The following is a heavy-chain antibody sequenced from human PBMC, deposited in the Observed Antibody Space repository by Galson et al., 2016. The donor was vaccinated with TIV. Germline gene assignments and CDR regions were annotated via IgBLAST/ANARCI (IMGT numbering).Heavy chain of an antibody. Sequence: PALVKPTQTLTLTCTFSGFSLTTHGMCVSWIRQPPGKALEWLARTDWDGDKIYSTSPQTRLSISKDTSNNQVVLTLSNVDPVDTATYFCARSSIRDVSTHSFFDYWGQGTLVTVSP. V-gene: IGHV2-70*17. CDR1: GFSLTTHGMC. CDR2: TDWDGDK. D-gene: IGHD5-24*01. CDR3: ARSSIRDVSTHSFFDY. J-gene: IGHJ4*02.